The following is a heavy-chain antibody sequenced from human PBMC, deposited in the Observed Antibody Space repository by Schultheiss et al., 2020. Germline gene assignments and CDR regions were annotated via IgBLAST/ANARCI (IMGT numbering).Heavy chain of an antibody. CDR2: IKQDGSEK. V-gene: IGHV3-7*01. J-gene: IGHJ6*02. Sequence: GGSLRLSCAASGFTFSSYAMHWVRQAPGKGLEWVANIKQDGSEKYYVDSVKGRFTISRDNAKNTLYLQMNSLRAEDTAVYYCARGGVTIFGVANYGMDVCGQGTTVTVSS. D-gene: IGHD3-3*01. CDR1: GFTFSSYA. CDR3: ARGGVTIFGVANYGMDV.